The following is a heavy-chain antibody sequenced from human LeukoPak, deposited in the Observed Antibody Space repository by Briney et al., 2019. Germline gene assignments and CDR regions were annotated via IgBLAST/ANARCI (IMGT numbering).Heavy chain of an antibody. CDR3: AGLFSAVNSTSYDYYMDV. Sequence: PGGSLRLSCAASGFTFSDYYMSWIRQAPGKGLEWVSYISSSGSTIYYADSVKGRFTISRDNAKNSLYLQMNSLRAEDTAVYYWAGLFSAVNSTSYDYYMDVWGKGTTVTIS. D-gene: IGHD2/OR15-2a*01. CDR2: ISSSGSTI. J-gene: IGHJ6*03. V-gene: IGHV3-11*01. CDR1: GFTFSDYY.